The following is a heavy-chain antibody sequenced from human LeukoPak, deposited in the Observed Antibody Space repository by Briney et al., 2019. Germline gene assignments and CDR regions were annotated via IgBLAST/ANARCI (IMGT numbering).Heavy chain of an antibody. D-gene: IGHD1-1*01. J-gene: IGHJ6*03. V-gene: IGHV3-23*01. CDR1: GPTLSSYA. Sequence: PGGSLRPSSAASGPTLSSYAMSWVRPAPGKGLEWVSGISGSGGSTYYADSVKGRFAISRDNSKNTLYLQMNSLRAEDTAIYYCATTLLRASTYMDVWGKGTTVTVSS. CDR3: ATTLLRASTYMDV. CDR2: ISGSGGST.